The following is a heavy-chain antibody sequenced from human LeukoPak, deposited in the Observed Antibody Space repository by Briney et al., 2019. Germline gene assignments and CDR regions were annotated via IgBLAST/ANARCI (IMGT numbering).Heavy chain of an antibody. D-gene: IGHD3-10*01. CDR2: IYTSGRT. V-gene: IGHV4-61*02. CDR3: ARDYYGSGSYSYYFDY. J-gene: IGHJ4*02. CDR1: GYSISSGYY. Sequence: SETLSLTCTVSGYSISSGYYGSGIGQPAGKEVGGIGVIYTSGRTNYNPSLKSRVTISVERSKNHLSLKLSSVSAAHTDVYYCARDYYGSGSYSYYFDYWGQGTLVTVSS.